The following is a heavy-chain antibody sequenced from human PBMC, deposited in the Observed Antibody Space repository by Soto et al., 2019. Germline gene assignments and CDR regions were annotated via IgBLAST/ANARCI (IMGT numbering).Heavy chain of an antibody. D-gene: IGHD1-1*01. Sequence: QVQLVQSGAEVKKPGASVKVSCKASGYTFTSYGISWVRQAPGQGLEWLGWISAYNGNTNYAQKLQGRVTVTTDTSTSTSYMELRSLRSEDTAVYYCARQISYTWNDCQGWNWFDPWGQGTMVTVSS. CDR1: GYTFTSYG. J-gene: IGHJ5*02. CDR3: ARQISYTWNDCQGWNWFDP. V-gene: IGHV1-18*04. CDR2: ISAYNGNT.